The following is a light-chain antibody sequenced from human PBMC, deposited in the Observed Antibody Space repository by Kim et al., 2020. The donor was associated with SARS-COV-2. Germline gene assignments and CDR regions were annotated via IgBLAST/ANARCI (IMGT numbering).Light chain of an antibody. CDR3: QQRINWPST. J-gene: IGKJ5*01. CDR2: DAS. V-gene: IGKV3-11*01. CDR1: QSVGSY. Sequence: SSPGERATPACRASQSVGSYLAWYQHKPGQAPRLLISDASNKAAGIPARFSGSGSGTDFTLTISSLDPEDFAVYYCQQRINWPSTFGQGTRLEIK.